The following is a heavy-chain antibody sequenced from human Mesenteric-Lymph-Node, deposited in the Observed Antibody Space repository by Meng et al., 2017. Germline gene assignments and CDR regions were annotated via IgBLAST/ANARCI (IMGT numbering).Heavy chain of an antibody. CDR3: ARDLLGVIMVRGVIAKYYYGMDV. D-gene: IGHD3-10*01. V-gene: IGHV3-43D*03. Sequence: GESLKISCAASGCTFDDYSMHWVRQAPGKGLEWVSLISWDGGSTYYADSVKGRFTISRDNAKNSLYLQMNSLRAEDTAVYYCARDLLGVIMVRGVIAKYYYGMDVWGQGTTVTVSS. CDR1: GCTFDDYS. J-gene: IGHJ6*02. CDR2: ISWDGGST.